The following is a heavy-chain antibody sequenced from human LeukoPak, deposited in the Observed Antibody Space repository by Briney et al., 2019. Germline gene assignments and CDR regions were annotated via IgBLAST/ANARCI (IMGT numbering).Heavy chain of an antibody. J-gene: IGHJ3*02. V-gene: IGHV4-59*08. CDR2: TYYSGST. Sequence: SETLSLTCTVSGGSISSYYWSWIRQPPGKGLEWIGYTYYSGSTNYNPSLKSRVTISVDTSKNQFSLKLSSVTAADTAVYYCARHLTNAFDIWGQGTMVTVSS. CDR1: GGSISSYY. CDR3: ARHLTNAFDI.